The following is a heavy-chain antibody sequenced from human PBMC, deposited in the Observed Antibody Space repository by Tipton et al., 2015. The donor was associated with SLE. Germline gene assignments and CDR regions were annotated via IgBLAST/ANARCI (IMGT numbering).Heavy chain of an antibody. J-gene: IGHJ4*02. V-gene: IGHV4-39*07. Sequence: TLSLTCTVSDGSISSTNYYWCWIRQPPGKGLEWVGTVSFDGSTYSTPSLKSRVTLSVDTYKNQFSLRVSSVTAADTAMYYCANLRKGRGLLVWGQGVLVTVSS. CDR2: VSFDGST. CDR1: DGSISSTNYY. D-gene: IGHD3-9*01. CDR3: ANLRKGRGLLV.